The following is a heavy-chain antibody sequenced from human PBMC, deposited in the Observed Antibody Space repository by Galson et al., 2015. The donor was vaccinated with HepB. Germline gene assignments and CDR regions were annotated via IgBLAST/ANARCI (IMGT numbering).Heavy chain of an antibody. CDR3: ARAPRVQLLSDS. J-gene: IGHJ4*02. CDR1: GYTFSDYD. CDR2: RNPNSGNT. V-gene: IGHV1-8*01. D-gene: IGHD3-10*01. Sequence: SVKVSCKASGYTFSDYDIVWVRQAAGQGLEWMGWRNPNSGNTGYAQKFRGRVSMTGDSSISTSYMELSGLGSDDTAVYYCARAPRVQLLSDSWGQGTPVTVSS.